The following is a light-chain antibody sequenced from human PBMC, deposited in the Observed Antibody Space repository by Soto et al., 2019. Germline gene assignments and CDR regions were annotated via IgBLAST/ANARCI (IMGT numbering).Light chain of an antibody. CDR2: VAS. J-gene: IGKJ1*01. V-gene: IGKV3-15*01. Sequence: EIVMTQSPATLSVSPGERATLSCRASQSVGSNLAWYQQKPGQAPRLLIYVASTRATGIPARFSGSGSGTEFTLTISSLQSEDFAVYYCQQYNKWPLTFGQGTKVEIK. CDR3: QQYNKWPLT. CDR1: QSVGSN.